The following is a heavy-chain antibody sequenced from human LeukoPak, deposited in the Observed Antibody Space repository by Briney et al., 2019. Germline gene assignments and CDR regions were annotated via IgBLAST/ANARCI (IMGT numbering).Heavy chain of an antibody. Sequence: PSETLSLTCTVSGGSLSSYYGSWIRQPAGKGLEWIGRIYTSGSPNYNPSLKSRVTMSVDTSKNQFSLKLSSVTAADTAVYYCARSGSVYDILTGLNYYYYYMDVWGKGTTITISS. CDR3: ARSGSVYDILTGLNYYYYYMDV. J-gene: IGHJ6*03. CDR1: GGSLSSYY. CDR2: IYTSGSP. D-gene: IGHD3-9*01. V-gene: IGHV4-4*07.